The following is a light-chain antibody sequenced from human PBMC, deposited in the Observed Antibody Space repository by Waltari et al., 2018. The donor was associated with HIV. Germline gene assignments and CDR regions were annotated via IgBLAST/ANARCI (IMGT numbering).Light chain of an antibody. CDR2: KGS. CDR1: ERLVSADGNPY. CDR3: MQETFWGWT. Sequence: VVLTQFPVSLSVSVGQSASISCRSSERLVSADGNPYLSWFRQRPGQSPRRLFYKGSNRDSGVPGKFSGSGAVRDFTLQINRVEAEDVAIYYCMQETFWGWTFGPGTKVEI. J-gene: IGKJ1*01. V-gene: IGKV2-30*01.